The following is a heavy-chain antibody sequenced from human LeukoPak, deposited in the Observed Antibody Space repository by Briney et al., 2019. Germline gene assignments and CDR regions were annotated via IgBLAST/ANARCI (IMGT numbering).Heavy chain of an antibody. CDR2: ISAYNGNT. CDR1: GYTFSSSG. D-gene: IGHD3-22*01. Sequence: VASVTVSCKASGYTFSSSGISWVRQAPGQGLQWMRWISAYNGNTNYAQNLQGRVTMTTDTSTNTAYMELRSLRSDDTAVYYCARDGRHRYYYDSSGFYGSWFDPWGQGTLVTVSS. CDR3: ARDGRHRYYYDSSGFYGSWFDP. J-gene: IGHJ5*02. V-gene: IGHV1-18*01.